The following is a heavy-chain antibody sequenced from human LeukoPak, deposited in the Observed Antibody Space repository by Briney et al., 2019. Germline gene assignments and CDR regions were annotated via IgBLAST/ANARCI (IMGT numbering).Heavy chain of an antibody. D-gene: IGHD4-17*01. CDR3: ARAGRVTTAPLDLDI. J-gene: IGHJ2*01. Sequence: SETLSLTCSVSGDSIRNYYWSWIRQPPGKGLEWVGHIHYSGNTDYNPSLKSRVSISLDVSKNQFSLKLNSVTAADTAVYYCARAGRVTTAPLDLDIWGRGTLVTVSA. V-gene: IGHV4-59*01. CDR2: IHYSGNT. CDR1: GDSIRNYY.